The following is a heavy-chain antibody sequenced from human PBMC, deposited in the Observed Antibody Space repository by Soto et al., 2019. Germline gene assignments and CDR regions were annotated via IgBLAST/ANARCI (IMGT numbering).Heavy chain of an antibody. J-gene: IGHJ4*02. Sequence: PGGSLRLACAASGFNFSDYYMSWIRQAPGKGLEWVSYISSSGSTIYYADSVKGRFTISRDNAKNSLYLQMNSLRAEDTAVYYCARVDIVATIPPDYWGQGTLVTVSS. D-gene: IGHD5-12*01. CDR2: ISSSGSTI. CDR3: ARVDIVATIPPDY. CDR1: GFNFSDYY. V-gene: IGHV3-11*01.